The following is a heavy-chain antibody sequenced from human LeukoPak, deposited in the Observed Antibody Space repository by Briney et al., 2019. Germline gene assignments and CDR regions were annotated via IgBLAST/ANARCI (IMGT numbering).Heavy chain of an antibody. CDR2: IYYSGST. D-gene: IGHD5-18*01. J-gene: IGHJ4*02. V-gene: IGHV4-59*01. CDR3: ARELAYGYMYFDY. CDR1: GGSISSYY. Sequence: SETLSLTCTVSGGSISSYYWSWIRQPPGKGLEWIGYIYYSGSTNYNPSLKSRVTISVDTSKNQFSLKLSSVTAAGTAVYYCARELAYGYMYFDYWGQGTLVTVSS.